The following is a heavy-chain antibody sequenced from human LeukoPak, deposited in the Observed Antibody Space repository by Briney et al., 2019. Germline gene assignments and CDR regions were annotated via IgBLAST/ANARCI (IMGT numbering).Heavy chain of an antibody. Sequence: GGSLRLSCAASGFTVSSNYMSWVRQAPGKGLEWVSVIYSGGATYYADSVKGRFTISRDNAKNSLYLQMNSLRAEDTAVYYCARGSGSYINYYYMDVWGKGTTVTVSS. CDR2: IYSGGAT. CDR1: GFTVSSNY. V-gene: IGHV3-53*01. J-gene: IGHJ6*03. CDR3: ARGSGSYINYYYMDV. D-gene: IGHD1-26*01.